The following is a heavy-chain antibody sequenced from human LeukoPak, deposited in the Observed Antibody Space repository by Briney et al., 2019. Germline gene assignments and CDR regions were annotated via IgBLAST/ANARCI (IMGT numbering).Heavy chain of an antibody. J-gene: IGHJ4*02. CDR3: VRDKMYTSSGDY. CDR1: GFTFINAW. D-gene: IGHD5-24*01. Sequence: GGSLRLSCTGSGFTFINAWMNWVRQAPGKGLEHLAFIQSDGSYKYHAESVKGRFTISRDNSKNTLYLQMNGLRVEDTAVYFCVRDKMYTSSGDYWGQGTLVTVSS. V-gene: IGHV3-30*02. CDR2: IQSDGSYK.